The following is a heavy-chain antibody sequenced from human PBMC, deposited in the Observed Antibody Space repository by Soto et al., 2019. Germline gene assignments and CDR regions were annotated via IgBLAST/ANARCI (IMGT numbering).Heavy chain of an antibody. Sequence: XESLLLSCAASGFIFAKYGMHWVRQAPGKGLEWVALITYEGSNKYYADAVKGRFTISRDNVENMVSLQLDGLRGEDTAVYYCAKARGANNWANYYGLDVWGQGTTVTVSS. CDR2: ITYEGSNK. D-gene: IGHD1-1*01. J-gene: IGHJ6*02. CDR1: GFIFAKYG. V-gene: IGHV3-30*18. CDR3: AKARGANNWANYYGLDV.